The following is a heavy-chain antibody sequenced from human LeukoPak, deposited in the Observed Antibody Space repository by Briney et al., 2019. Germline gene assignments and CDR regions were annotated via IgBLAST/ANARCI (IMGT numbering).Heavy chain of an antibody. CDR3: GKTTTGYSSGRNPAWPVDY. D-gene: IGHD6-19*01. CDR1: GFSFSNYG. J-gene: IGHJ4*02. Sequence: PGRSLRLSCAASGFSFSNYGMHWVRQAPGKGLECVAVIWYDGSNKYYADSVKGRFTISRDNSQNTVYLQMNSLRAEDTAVYYCGKTTTGYSSGRNPAWPVDYWGQGTLVTVSS. V-gene: IGHV3-33*06. CDR2: IWYDGSNK.